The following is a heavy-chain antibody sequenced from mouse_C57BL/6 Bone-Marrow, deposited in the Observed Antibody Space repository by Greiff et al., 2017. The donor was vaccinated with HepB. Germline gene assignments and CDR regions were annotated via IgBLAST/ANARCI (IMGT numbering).Heavy chain of an antibody. Sequence: EVHVKQSGPELVKPGASVKIPCKASGYTFTDYNMDWVKQSHGKSLEWIGDINPNNGGTIYNQKFKGKATLTVDKSSSTAYMELRSLTSEDTAVYYCARWATSATGFDVWGTGTTVTVSS. CDR1: GYTFTDYN. V-gene: IGHV1-18*01. CDR2: INPNNGGT. CDR3: ARWATSATGFDV. D-gene: IGHD3-1*01. J-gene: IGHJ1*03.